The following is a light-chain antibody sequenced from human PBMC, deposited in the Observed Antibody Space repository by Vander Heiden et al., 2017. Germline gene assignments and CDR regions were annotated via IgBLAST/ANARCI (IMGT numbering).Light chain of an antibody. V-gene: IGKV4-1*01. CDR1: QRALYSHKHKNY. Sequence: IVMTQSPDSLAVSLGARATIHRQSRQRALYSHKHKNYLAWYQQRPGQPPKLLIYWASTRESGVPDRFSGGGSGTDFTLTISSLQAEDVAVYYCQQYYSTPLTFGGGTKVEIK. CDR2: WAS. CDR3: QQYYSTPLT. J-gene: IGKJ4*01.